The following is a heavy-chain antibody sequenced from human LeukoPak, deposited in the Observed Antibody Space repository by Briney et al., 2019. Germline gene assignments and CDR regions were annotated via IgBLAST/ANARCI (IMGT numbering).Heavy chain of an antibody. Sequence: SETLSLTCAVYGGSFSGYYWSWIRQPPGKGLEWIGEINHSGSTNYNPSLKSRVTISVDTSKNQFSLKLSSVTAADTAVYYCARGGGITAAVPNYYFDYWGQGTLVTVSS. D-gene: IGHD6-13*01. J-gene: IGHJ4*02. V-gene: IGHV4-34*01. CDR2: INHSGST. CDR1: GGSFSGYY. CDR3: ARGGGITAAVPNYYFDY.